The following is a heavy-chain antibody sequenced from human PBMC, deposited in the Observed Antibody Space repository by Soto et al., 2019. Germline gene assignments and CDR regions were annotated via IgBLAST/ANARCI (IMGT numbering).Heavy chain of an antibody. CDR1: GGTFSRYA. J-gene: IGHJ6*02. Sequence: ASVKVSCKXSGGTFSRYAISWVRQAPGQGLEWVGGIIPIFGTANYAQKFQGRVTITADKSTSTAYMELSSLRSEDTAVYYCARGSYSSSSGGLYYYYGMDVWGQGTTVTVSS. CDR2: IIPIFGTA. V-gene: IGHV1-69*06. D-gene: IGHD6-6*01. CDR3: ARGSYSSSSGGLYYYYGMDV.